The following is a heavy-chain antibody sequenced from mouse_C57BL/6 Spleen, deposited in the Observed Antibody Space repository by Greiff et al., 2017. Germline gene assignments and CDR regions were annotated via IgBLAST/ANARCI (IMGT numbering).Heavy chain of an antibody. CDR3: SIMDYDESWFAD. D-gene: IGHD2-4*01. Sequence: QVQLQQSGAELARPGASVKMSCKASGYTFTSYTMHWVKQRPGQGLEWIGYINPCSGYTKYNQKFKDKATLTADKSSSTAYMQLSSLTSEDSAVYYCSIMDYDESWFADWGQGTLVTVS. J-gene: IGHJ3*01. V-gene: IGHV1-4*01. CDR2: INPCSGYT. CDR1: GYTFTSYT.